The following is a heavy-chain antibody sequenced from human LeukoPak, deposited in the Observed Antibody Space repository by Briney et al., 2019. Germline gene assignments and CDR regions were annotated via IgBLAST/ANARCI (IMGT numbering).Heavy chain of an antibody. V-gene: IGHV1-69*13. CDR3: AREVPRGGPLDY. D-gene: IGHD3-16*01. Sequence: SVKVSCKASGGTFSSYAISWVRQAPGQGLEWMGGIIPIFGTANYAQKFQGRVTITADESTSTAYMELSGLRSEDTAVYYCAREVPRGGPLDYWGQGTLVTVSS. J-gene: IGHJ4*02. CDR2: IIPIFGTA. CDR1: GGTFSSYA.